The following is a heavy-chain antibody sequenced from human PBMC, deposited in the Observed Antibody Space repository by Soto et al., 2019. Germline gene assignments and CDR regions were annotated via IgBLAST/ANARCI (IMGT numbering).Heavy chain of an antibody. CDR2: ISAYNGNT. Sequence: QVQLVQSGAEVKKPGASVKVSCKASGYTFTSYGISWVRQAPGQGLEWMGWISAYNGNTNYAQKLQGRVTMTTDTSTSTAYMELRSLRSDDTAVYYCARDREYWSGYYIGDWYFHLWRRGNLVTV. D-gene: IGHD3-3*01. J-gene: IGHJ2*01. CDR1: GYTFTSYG. V-gene: IGHV1-18*01. CDR3: ARDREYWSGYYIGDWYFHL.